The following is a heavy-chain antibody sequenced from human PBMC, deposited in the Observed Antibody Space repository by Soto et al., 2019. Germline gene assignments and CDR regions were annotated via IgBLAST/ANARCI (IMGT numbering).Heavy chain of an antibody. J-gene: IGHJ4*02. CDR2: IYPSDSDT. CDR1: GYTFTIYW. V-gene: IGHV5-51*01. CDR3: ARPANTVADHFDL. Sequence: GESLKISCQVSGYTFTIYWIGWVRQMPGKGLEWMGIIYPSDSDTRYSPSFQGQVTISADQSINTAYLQWDSLTASDTAIYYCARPANTVADHFDLWGQGTPVTVSS. D-gene: IGHD4-17*01.